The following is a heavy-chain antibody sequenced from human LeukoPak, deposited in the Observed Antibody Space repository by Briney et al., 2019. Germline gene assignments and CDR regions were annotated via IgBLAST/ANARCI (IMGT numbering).Heavy chain of an antibody. D-gene: IGHD1-26*01. CDR3: ARDIGIGGWYFDL. V-gene: IGHV3-74*01. J-gene: IGHJ2*01. CDR2: INTDGSST. CDR1: GFTFSSYW. Sequence: PGGSLRLSCAASGFTFSSYWMHWVRQAPGKGLVWVSRINTDGSSTSYMDSVKGRFTISRDNAKNTLYLQMNSLRAEDTAVYYCARDIGIGGWYFDLWGRGTLVTVSS.